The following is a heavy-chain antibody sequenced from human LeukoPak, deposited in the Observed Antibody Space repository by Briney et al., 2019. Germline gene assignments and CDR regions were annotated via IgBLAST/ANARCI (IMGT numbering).Heavy chain of an antibody. V-gene: IGHV3-23*01. Sequence: PGGSLRLSCAASGFTFSSYAISWVRQAPGKGLEWVSAISGSGGSTYYADSVKGRFTISRDNSKNTLYLQMNSLRSEHTAVYYSAKATTTVTPYYFDYWGQGTLVTVSS. CDR3: AKATTTVTPYYFDY. J-gene: IGHJ4*02. D-gene: IGHD4-17*01. CDR1: GFTFSSYA. CDR2: ISGSGGST.